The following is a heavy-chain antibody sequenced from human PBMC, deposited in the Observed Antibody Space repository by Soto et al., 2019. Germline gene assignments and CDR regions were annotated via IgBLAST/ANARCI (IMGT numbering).Heavy chain of an antibody. CDR3: ARGGDNSTWYYCV. CDR1: GGSISTHY. V-gene: IGHV4-59*11. J-gene: IGHJ4*02. CDR2: IFYNGRT. Sequence: SETRSLTWTVSGGSISTHYWTWIRQLPGNGLEWIGYIFYNGRTNYNPSLESRLTMSVDTSKSNLPLQLRSVIAADPAVYLCARGGDNSTWYYCVWGQGTLVAVSS. D-gene: IGHD3-22*01.